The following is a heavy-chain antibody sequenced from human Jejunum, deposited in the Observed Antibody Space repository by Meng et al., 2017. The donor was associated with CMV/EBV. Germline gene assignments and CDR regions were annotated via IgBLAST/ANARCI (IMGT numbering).Heavy chain of an antibody. J-gene: IGHJ4*02. CDR2: ISSDETM. CDR1: GFTLSTYG. D-gene: IGHD5-18*01. V-gene: IGHV3-48*03. Sequence: ASGFTLSTYGMNWVRQTPGKGLEWVSYISSDETMYYAESVKGRLTISRDNTKNTLYLQMNSLRAEDTAVYYCAKSLVDTAMDLDEWSQETLVTVSS. CDR3: AKSLVDTAMDLDE.